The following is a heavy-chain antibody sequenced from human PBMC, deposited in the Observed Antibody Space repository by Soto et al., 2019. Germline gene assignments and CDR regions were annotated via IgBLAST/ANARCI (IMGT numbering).Heavy chain of an antibody. CDR1: GFTFTTAW. CDR2: ISGGGGTT. D-gene: IGHD5-18*01. Sequence: GGSLRLSCAASGFTFTTAWINWVRQAPGKGLEWVSVISGGGGTTYYADSVKGRLTISRDNSKNTLYLQMNSLRAEDTAVYYCAKDSGGYSYGTPDYWGQGTLVTVSS. J-gene: IGHJ4*02. CDR3: AKDSGGYSYGTPDY. V-gene: IGHV3-23*01.